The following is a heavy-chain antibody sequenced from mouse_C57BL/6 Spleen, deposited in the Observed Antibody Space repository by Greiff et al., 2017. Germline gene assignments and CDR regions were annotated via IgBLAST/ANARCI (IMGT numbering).Heavy chain of an antibody. CDR2: IWSAGST. CDR1: GFSLTSYG. J-gene: IGHJ4*01. D-gene: IGHD1-1*01. Sequence: VKLVESGPGLVAPSQSLSITCTVSGFSLTSYGVHWVRQPPGKGLEWLVEIWSAGSTTYYSTLKSRLSISKDNSQSQVFLKMNSLQTDDTAMYYCARHSSFPMDYWGQGTSVTVSS. CDR3: ARHSSFPMDY. V-gene: IGHV2-6-1*01.